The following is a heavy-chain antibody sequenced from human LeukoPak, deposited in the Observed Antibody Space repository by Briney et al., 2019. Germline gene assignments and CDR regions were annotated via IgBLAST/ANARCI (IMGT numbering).Heavy chain of an antibody. J-gene: IGHJ4*02. D-gene: IGHD1-26*01. CDR3: ARDEELLDY. V-gene: IGHV3-48*03. CDR1: GFTFSSYE. CDR2: ISSSGSTI. Sequence: VGSLRLSCAPSGFTFSSYEINWVRQAPGKGLEWVSYISSSGSTIYYADSVKGRFTISRDNAKNSLYLQMNSLRAEDTAVYYCARDEELLDYWGQGTLVTVSS.